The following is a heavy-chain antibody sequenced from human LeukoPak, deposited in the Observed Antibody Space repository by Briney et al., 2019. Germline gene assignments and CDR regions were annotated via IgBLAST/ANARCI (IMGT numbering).Heavy chain of an antibody. Sequence: SETLSLTCTVSGGSISSGSYYWSWIRQPAGKGLEWIGRIYTSGSTNYNPSLKSRVTISVDTSKNQFSLKLSSVTAADTAVYYCSRERYSSGWSVDYWGQGTLVTVSS. V-gene: IGHV4-61*02. J-gene: IGHJ4*02. CDR1: GGSISSGSYY. CDR3: SRERYSSGWSVDY. D-gene: IGHD6-19*01. CDR2: IYTSGST.